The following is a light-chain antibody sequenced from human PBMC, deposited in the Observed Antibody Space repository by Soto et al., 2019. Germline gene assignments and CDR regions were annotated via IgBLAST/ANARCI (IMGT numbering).Light chain of an antibody. J-gene: IGKJ2*01. CDR2: GAS. Sequence: EIVMTQSPATLSVSPGERATLSCRASQSVSSNLAWYQQKPGQATRLLIYGASTRATGIPARFSGSGSGTEFTLTISSLQSEDFAVYYCQQYNNWPPTCGQGTKLEIK. V-gene: IGKV3-15*01. CDR1: QSVSSN. CDR3: QQYNNWPPT.